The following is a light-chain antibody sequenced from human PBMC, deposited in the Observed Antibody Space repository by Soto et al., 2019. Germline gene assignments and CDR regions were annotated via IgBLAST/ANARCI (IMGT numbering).Light chain of an antibody. CDR1: TGAVTSGHY. Sequence: QAVVTQEPSLTVSPGGTVTLTCDSSTGAVTSGHYPYWFQQKPGQAPRTLIADTNNKFSWTPARFSGSLLGGKAALTLSGAQPEDEAEYFCLLSYSGSDWVFGGGTKLTVL. CDR2: DTN. V-gene: IGLV7-46*01. CDR3: LLSYSGSDWV. J-gene: IGLJ3*02.